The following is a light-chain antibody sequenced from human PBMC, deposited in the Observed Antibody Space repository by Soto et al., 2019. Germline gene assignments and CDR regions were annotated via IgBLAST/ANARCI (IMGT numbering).Light chain of an antibody. J-gene: IGLJ2*01. CDR2: EGS. V-gene: IGLV2-23*03. CDR1: SSDVGSYNL. Sequence: QSALTQPACVSGSPGQSITISCTGTSSDVGSYNLVSWYQQHPGKAPKLMIYEGSKRPSGVSNRFSGSKSGNTASLTISGLKAEDEADYYCCSYAGSSTFVFGGGTKLTVL. CDR3: CSYAGSSTFV.